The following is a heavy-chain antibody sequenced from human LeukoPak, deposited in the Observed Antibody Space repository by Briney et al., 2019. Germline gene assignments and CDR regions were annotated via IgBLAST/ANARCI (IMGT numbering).Heavy chain of an antibody. CDR2: IIPIFGTA. Sequence: GSSVKVSCNASGGTFSSYAISWVRQAPGQGLEWMGGIIPIFGTANYAQKFQGRVTITTDESTSTAYMELSSLRSEDTAVCYCARSRAVLSVSGIADLHYFDYWGQGTLVTVSS. J-gene: IGHJ4*02. V-gene: IGHV1-69*05. D-gene: IGHD6-13*01. CDR1: GGTFSSYA. CDR3: ARSRAVLSVSGIADLHYFDY.